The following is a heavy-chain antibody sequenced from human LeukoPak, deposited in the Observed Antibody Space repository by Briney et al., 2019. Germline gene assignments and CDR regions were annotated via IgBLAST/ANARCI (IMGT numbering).Heavy chain of an antibody. CDR1: GFSFSSQW. CDR3: ANLGTSD. J-gene: IGHJ4*02. V-gene: IGHV3-7*01. CDR2: INSDGSAK. D-gene: IGHD1-7*01. Sequence: GGSLRLSCAVSGFSFSSQWMTWVRQAPGTGLEWVATINSDGSAKYLVDSVKGRFTISRDNAKNLVYLQMSILRAEDTAVYYCANLGTSDCGQGTLVTVSS.